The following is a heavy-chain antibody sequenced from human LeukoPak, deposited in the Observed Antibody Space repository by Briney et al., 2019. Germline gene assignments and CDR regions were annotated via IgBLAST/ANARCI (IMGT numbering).Heavy chain of an antibody. V-gene: IGHV4-34*01. CDR2: INHSGST. CDR1: GGSFSGYY. Sequence: SETLSLTCAVYGGSFSGYYWSWIRQPPGKGLEWIGEINHSGSTNYNPSLKSRVTISVDTSKNQFSLKLSYVTAADTAVYYCARGHAYYYGSGSYYMYNWFDPWGQGTLVTVSS. D-gene: IGHD3-10*01. J-gene: IGHJ5*02. CDR3: ARGHAYYYGSGSYYMYNWFDP.